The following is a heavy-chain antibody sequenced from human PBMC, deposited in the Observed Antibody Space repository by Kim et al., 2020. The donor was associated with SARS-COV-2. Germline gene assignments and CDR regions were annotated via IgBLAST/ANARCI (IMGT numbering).Heavy chain of an antibody. Sequence: GGSLRLSCAASGFTFSSYGMHWVRQAPGKGQEWVAVISYDGSNKYYADSVKGRFTISRDNSKNTLYLQMNSLRAEDTAVYYCAKDRYHSSSGWYDSSYYYYYGMDVWGQGTTVTVSS. J-gene: IGHJ6*02. D-gene: IGHD6-19*01. CDR2: ISYDGSNK. V-gene: IGHV3-30*18. CDR3: AKDRYHSSSGWYDSSYYYYYGMDV. CDR1: GFTFSSYG.